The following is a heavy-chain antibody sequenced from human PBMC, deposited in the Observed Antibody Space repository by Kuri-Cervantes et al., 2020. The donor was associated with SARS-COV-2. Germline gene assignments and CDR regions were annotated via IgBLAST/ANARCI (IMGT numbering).Heavy chain of an antibody. CDR2: IRYDGSNK. CDR3: VNRGALSGSYYYYYYYYMDV. J-gene: IGHJ6*03. CDR1: GFTFSSYG. Sequence: GGSLRLSCAASGFTFSSYGMHWVRQAPGKGLEWVAFIRYDGSNKYYADSVKGRFTISRDNSKNTLYLQMNSLRAEDTAVYYCVNRGALSGSYYYYYYYYMDVWGKGTTVTVSS. D-gene: IGHD1-26*01. V-gene: IGHV3-30*02.